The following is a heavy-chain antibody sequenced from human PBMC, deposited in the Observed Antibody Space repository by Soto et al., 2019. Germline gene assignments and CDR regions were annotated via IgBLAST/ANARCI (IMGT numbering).Heavy chain of an antibody. CDR1: GFTFTSSA. Sequence: ASVKVSWKASGFTFTSSAVQWVRQGRGQRLEWMGWIVVGSGNTNYAQKFQERVTITRDMSTSTAYMELSSLRSEDTAVYYCAAAESSYYYGSATYYSYYGMDVWGQGTTVTVSS. J-gene: IGHJ6*02. V-gene: IGHV1-58*01. D-gene: IGHD3-10*01. CDR3: AAAESSYYYGSATYYSYYGMDV. CDR2: IVVGSGNT.